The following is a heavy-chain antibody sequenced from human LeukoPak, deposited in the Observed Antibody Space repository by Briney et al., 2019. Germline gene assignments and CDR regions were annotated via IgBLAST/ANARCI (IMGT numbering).Heavy chain of an antibody. CDR1: GGSFSGYY. J-gene: IGHJ4*02. D-gene: IGHD6-13*01. CDR3: AREQQLGDNYFDY. Sequence: SETLSLTCAVYGGSFSGYYWSWIRQPPGKGLEWIGEINHSGSTNYNPSLKSRVTMSVDTSKNQFSLKLNSVTAADTAVYYCAREQQLGDNYFDYWAQGTLVTVSS. V-gene: IGHV4-34*01. CDR2: INHSGST.